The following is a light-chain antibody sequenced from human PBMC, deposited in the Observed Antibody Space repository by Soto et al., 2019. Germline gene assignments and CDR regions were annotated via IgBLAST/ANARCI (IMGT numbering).Light chain of an antibody. Sequence: EIVLTQSPGTLSLSPGERATLSCRASQSVSSSYLAWYQQKAGQAPRPLIFDASTRATGIPARFSGSGSGTEFTLTISRLEPEDFAVYYCQQYDKWFSITFGQGTRLE. CDR2: DAS. V-gene: IGKV3-20*01. CDR1: QSVSSSY. CDR3: QQYDKWFSIT. J-gene: IGKJ5*01.